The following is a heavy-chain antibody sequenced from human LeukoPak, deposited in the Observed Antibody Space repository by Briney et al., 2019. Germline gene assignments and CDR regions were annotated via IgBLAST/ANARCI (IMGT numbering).Heavy chain of an antibody. D-gene: IGHD3-10*01. Sequence: GGSLRLSCAASGFTFSSYAMHWVRQAPGKGLEWVAVISYDGSNKYYADSVKGRFTISRDNSKNTLYLQMNSLRAEDTAVYYCAKDYVENRLRGVITDLDYWGQGTLVTVSS. J-gene: IGHJ4*02. CDR1: GFTFSSYA. CDR3: AKDYVENRLRGVITDLDY. CDR2: ISYDGSNK. V-gene: IGHV3-30*04.